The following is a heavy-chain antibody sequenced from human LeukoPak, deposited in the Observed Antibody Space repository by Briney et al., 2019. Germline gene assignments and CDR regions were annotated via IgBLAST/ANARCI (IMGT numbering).Heavy chain of an antibody. CDR3: ARRFVQGHFDY. J-gene: IGHJ4*02. CDR1: GFTFNSYS. CDR2: ISSSSSYI. V-gene: IGHV3-21*01. D-gene: IGHD3-10*01. Sequence: GGSLRLSCAASGFTFNSYSMNWVRQAPGKGLEWVSSISSSSSYIYYANSVKGRFTISRDNAKKPLYLQMNSLRAEDTAVYYCARRFVQGHFDYWGQGTLVTVSS.